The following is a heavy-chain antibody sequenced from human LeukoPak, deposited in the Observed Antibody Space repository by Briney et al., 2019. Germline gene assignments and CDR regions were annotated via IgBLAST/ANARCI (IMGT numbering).Heavy chain of an antibody. V-gene: IGHV4-61*02. Sequence: PSETLSLTCTVSGGSITSGTYYWSWIRQPAGKGLEWIGRIFSTGSTNYNPSLKSRVTMSVDTSKNQFSLNLSSVTAADTAVYYCARGGAYGGNFYYYYYMDVWGKGTTVTVSS. CDR3: ARGGAYGGNFYYYYYMDV. CDR2: IFSTGST. J-gene: IGHJ6*03. D-gene: IGHD4-23*01. CDR1: GGSITSGTYY.